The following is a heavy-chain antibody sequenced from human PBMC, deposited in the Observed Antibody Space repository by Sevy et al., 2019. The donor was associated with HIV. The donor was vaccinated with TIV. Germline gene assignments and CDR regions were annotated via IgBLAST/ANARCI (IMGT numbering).Heavy chain of an antibody. CDR1: GFRFSSFS. CDR3: AGDQADYGDFGGHFDH. D-gene: IGHD4-17*01. J-gene: IGHJ4*02. Sequence: GGSLRLSCAASGFRFSSFSMNWVRQAPGKGLEWVSYITSSSSTIFYADSVKGRFTISRDNAKNSLYLQMSSLRDEDTAVYYCAGDQADYGDFGGHFDHWGQGSLVTVSS. V-gene: IGHV3-48*02. CDR2: ITSSSSTI.